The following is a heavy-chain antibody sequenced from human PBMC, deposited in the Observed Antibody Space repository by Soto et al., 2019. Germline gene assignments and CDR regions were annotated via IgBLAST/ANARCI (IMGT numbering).Heavy chain of an antibody. CDR1: GDSISSGNW. J-gene: IGHJ4*02. Sequence: SETLCLTCAVSGDSISSGNWWNWVRQPPGKGLEWIGQISHGGNTNYNPSLQSRVTISLDRSKNHFSLKLTSVTAADTAVYYCARDKITGLFDYWGQGTLVTVSS. V-gene: IGHV4-4*02. CDR3: ARDKITGLFDY. D-gene: IGHD2-8*02. CDR2: ISHGGNT.